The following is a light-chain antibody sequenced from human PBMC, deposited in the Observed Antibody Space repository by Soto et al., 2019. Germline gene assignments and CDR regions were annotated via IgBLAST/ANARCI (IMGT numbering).Light chain of an antibody. V-gene: IGKV1-9*01. CDR3: QQLSVYPRT. CDR2: AAS. Sequence: IQLTQSPSFLSASVGDRVTITCRASQVMNNDLAWYQQKPGKAPKLLIYAASTLQTAVPSRFSGGGSGTEFTLTISSLQPEDFATYYCQQLSVYPRTFGQGTKV. CDR1: QVMNND. J-gene: IGKJ1*01.